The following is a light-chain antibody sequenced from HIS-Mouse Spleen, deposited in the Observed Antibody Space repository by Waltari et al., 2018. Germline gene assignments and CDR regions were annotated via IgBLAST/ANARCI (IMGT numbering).Light chain of an antibody. CDR3: CSYAGSSTWV. CDR2: EAN. CDR1: SSDVGSYNL. Sequence: QSALTQPASVSGSPGQSITISCTGTSSDVGSYNLASLYQQQPGQPPKPMIYEANQRPSRVSNRFSGATSSNTASLTISGLQAEDEADYYCCSYAGSSTWVFGGGTKLTVL. J-gene: IGLJ3*02. V-gene: IGLV2-23*01.